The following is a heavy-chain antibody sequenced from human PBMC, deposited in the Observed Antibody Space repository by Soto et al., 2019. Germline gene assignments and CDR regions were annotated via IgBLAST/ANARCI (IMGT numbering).Heavy chain of an antibody. CDR3: ARGDIVATTDY. CDR2: INHSGST. Sequence: QVQLQQWGAGLLKPSETLSLTCAVYGGSFSGYYWSWIRQPPGKGLEWIGEINHSGSTNYNPSLKSRVTISVDTSKNQFSLKLSSVTAADTAVYYCARGDIVATTDYWGQGTLVTVSS. J-gene: IGHJ4*02. V-gene: IGHV4-34*01. D-gene: IGHD5-12*01. CDR1: GGSFSGYY.